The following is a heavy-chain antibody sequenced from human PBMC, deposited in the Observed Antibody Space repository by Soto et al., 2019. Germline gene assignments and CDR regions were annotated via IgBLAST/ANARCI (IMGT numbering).Heavy chain of an antibody. Sequence: GASVKVSCKASGYTFTSYYMHWVRQAPGQGLEWMGIINPSGGSTSYAQKFQGRVTMTRDTSTSTVYMELSSLRSEDTAVYYCAREYYGSGSYVPCMDVWGQGTTVTVSS. D-gene: IGHD3-10*01. J-gene: IGHJ6*02. CDR1: GYTFTSYY. CDR2: INPSGGST. CDR3: AREYYGSGSYVPCMDV. V-gene: IGHV1-46*03.